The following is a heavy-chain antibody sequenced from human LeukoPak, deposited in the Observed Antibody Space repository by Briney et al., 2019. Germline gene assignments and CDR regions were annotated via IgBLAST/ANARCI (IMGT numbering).Heavy chain of an antibody. Sequence: GGSLRLSCAASGFTFSSYAMHWVRQAPGKGLEWVAFIRYDGSNNYYADSVRGRFTISRDNSKDTLYLQMNSLRAEDTAVYYCAKDRTVAAAGTYYYYMDVWGKGTTVTVSS. V-gene: IGHV3-30*02. CDR3: AKDRTVAAAGTYYYYMDV. CDR1: GFTFSSYA. D-gene: IGHD6-13*01. J-gene: IGHJ6*03. CDR2: IRYDGSNN.